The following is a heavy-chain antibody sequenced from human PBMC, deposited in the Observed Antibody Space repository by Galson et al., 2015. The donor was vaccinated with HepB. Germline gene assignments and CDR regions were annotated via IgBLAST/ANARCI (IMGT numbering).Heavy chain of an antibody. CDR2: IIPIFGIA. D-gene: IGHD3-10*01. J-gene: IGHJ5*02. Sequence: SVKVSCKASGGTFSSYAISWVRQAPGQGLEWMGGIIPIFGIANYAQKFQGRVTITADKSTSTAYMELSSLRSEDTAVYYCARVLITMVRGVTFNWFDPWGQGTLVTVSS. CDR1: GGTFSSYA. V-gene: IGHV1-69*10. CDR3: ARVLITMVRGVTFNWFDP.